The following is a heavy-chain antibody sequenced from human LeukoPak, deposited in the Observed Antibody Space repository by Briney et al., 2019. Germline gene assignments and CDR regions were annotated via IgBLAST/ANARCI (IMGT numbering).Heavy chain of an antibody. J-gene: IGHJ6*04. D-gene: IGHD3/OR15-3a*01. CDR3: ARGLWTSAEMDV. Sequence: ASVKVSCKASGYTFTSYDINWVRQGTGQGLEWMGWMNPNSGNTGYAQKFQGRVTITRNTSISTAYMELSSLRSEDTAVYYCARGLWTSAEMDVWDKGTTVTVSS. CDR2: MNPNSGNT. V-gene: IGHV1-8*03. CDR1: GYTFTSYD.